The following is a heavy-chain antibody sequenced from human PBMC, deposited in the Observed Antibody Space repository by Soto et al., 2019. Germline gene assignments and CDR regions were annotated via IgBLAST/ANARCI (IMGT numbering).Heavy chain of an antibody. V-gene: IGHV1-58*01. CDR1: GFTFTSSA. CDR2: IVVGSGNT. D-gene: IGHD4-17*01. Sequence: SVKVSCKASGFTFTSSAVQWVRQARGQRLEWIGWIVVGSGNTNYAQKFQERVTITRDMSTSTAYMELSSLRSEDTAVYYCAADTPTEDYYYYGMDVWGQGTTVTVSS. CDR3: AADTPTEDYYYYGMDV. J-gene: IGHJ6*02.